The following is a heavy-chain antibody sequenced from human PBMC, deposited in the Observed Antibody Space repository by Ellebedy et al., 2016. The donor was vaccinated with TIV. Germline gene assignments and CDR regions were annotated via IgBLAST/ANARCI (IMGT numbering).Heavy chain of an antibody. D-gene: IGHD2-21*01. V-gene: IGHV1-46*01. J-gene: IGHJ4*02. CDR2: INPSAGST. CDR1: GYTFTGYH. CDR3: ARDYWGYLYYFDY. Sequence: AASVKVSCKTSGYTFTGYHMHWVRQAPGQGLEWMGIINPSAGSTNYAQKFQGRVTMTRDTSTTTVYMELSGLRSEDTAVYYCARDYWGYLYYFDYWGQGTLVTVSS.